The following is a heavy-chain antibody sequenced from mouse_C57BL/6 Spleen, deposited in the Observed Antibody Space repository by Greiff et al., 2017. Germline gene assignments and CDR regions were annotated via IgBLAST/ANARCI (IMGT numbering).Heavy chain of an antibody. CDR2: IHPSDSDN. CDR1: GYTFTSYW. V-gene: IGHV1-74*01. D-gene: IGHD2-5*01. CDR3: EIDSNYWYFDV. Sequence: QVQLQQPGAELVKPGASVKVSCKASGYTFTSYWMHWVKQRPGQGLEWIGRIHPSDSDNNYNQKFKGKATLTVDKSSSTAYMQLSSLTSEDSAVYYCEIDSNYWYFDVWGTGTTVTVSS. J-gene: IGHJ1*03.